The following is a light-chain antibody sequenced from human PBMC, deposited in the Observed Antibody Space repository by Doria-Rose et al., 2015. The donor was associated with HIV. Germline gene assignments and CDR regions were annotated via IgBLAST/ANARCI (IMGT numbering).Light chain of an antibody. Sequence: SSELTQEPAVSVALGQTVRITCQGDSLRSYAVSWYMQKPGQAPALVLYGENYRPSGIPDRFSGTSSGSTASLTITGAQAEDEADYYCNSWDTSDNQVFGGGTRLTGL. CDR3: NSWDTSDNQV. V-gene: IGLV3-19*01. CDR1: SLRSYA. J-gene: IGLJ3*02. CDR2: GEN.